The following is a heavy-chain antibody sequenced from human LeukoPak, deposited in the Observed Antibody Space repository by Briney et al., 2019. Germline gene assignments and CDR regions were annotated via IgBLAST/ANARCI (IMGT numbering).Heavy chain of an antibody. V-gene: IGHV3-7*01. D-gene: IGHD1-26*01. CDR1: GFTFSSYW. CDR2: IKQDGSEK. Sequence: GGSLRLSCAASGFTFSSYWMSWVRQAPGKGLEWVANIKQDGSEKYYVDSVKGRFTISRDNAKNSLYLQMNSLRAEDTAVYYCAREVAQSGSSLDYWGQGTLVTVSS. CDR3: AREVAQSGSSLDY. J-gene: IGHJ4*02.